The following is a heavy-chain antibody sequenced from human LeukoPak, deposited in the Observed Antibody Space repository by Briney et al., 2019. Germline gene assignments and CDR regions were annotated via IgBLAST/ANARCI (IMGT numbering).Heavy chain of an antibody. J-gene: IGHJ6*03. CDR1: GFTFSSYA. V-gene: IGHV3-23*01. Sequence: GGSPRLSCAASGFTFSSYAMSWVRQAPGKGLESVSAISGSGGSTYYADSVKGRFTISRDNSKNTLYLQMNSLRAEDTAVYYCAKDGRYCSSTSCYYYYYMDVWGKGTTVTVSS. D-gene: IGHD2-2*01. CDR2: ISGSGGST. CDR3: AKDGRYCSSTSCYYYYYMDV.